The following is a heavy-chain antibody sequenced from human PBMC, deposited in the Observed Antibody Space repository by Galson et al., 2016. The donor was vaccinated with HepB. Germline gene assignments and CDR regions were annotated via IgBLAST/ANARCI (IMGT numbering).Heavy chain of an antibody. CDR2: ISSNGDTT. J-gene: IGHJ4*02. Sequence: SLRLSCAASGFTFSDFAIQWVRQAPGKGLEYVAGISSNGDTTYFADSVKGRFTISRDNSKNTVYLQLSSLRVDDTAVYYCVKDGYSGSYDYWGQGTLVTVSS. D-gene: IGHD1-26*01. CDR3: VKDGYSGSYDY. V-gene: IGHV3-64D*06. CDR1: GFTFSDFA.